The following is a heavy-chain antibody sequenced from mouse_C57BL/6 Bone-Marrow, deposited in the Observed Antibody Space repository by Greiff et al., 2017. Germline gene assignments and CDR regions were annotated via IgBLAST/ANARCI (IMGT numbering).Heavy chain of an antibody. CDR1: GYTFTSYG. V-gene: IGHV1-58*01. J-gene: IGHJ1*03. D-gene: IGHD1-1*01. CDR3: ARGGSYGGSYWYFDV. Sequence: VQLQQSGAELVRPGSSVKLSCKTSGYTFTSYGMNWVKQRPGQGLEWIGSIYIGNGYTDYNEKFKGKATLTSDTSSSTAYMQLSSLTSEDSAIYFCARGGSYGGSYWYFDVWGTGTTVTVSS. CDR2: IYIGNGYT.